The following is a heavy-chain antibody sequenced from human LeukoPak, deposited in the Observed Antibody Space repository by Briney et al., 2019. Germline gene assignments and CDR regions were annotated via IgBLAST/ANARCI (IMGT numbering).Heavy chain of an antibody. V-gene: IGHV3-7*01. J-gene: IGHJ3*02. CDR3: ARARGFSVGWAVDAFDI. CDR1: GFTFNIFW. CDR2: IKQDGSET. D-gene: IGHD6-19*01. Sequence: GGSLRLSCAASGFTFNIFWMSWVRQAPGRGLEWVANIKQDGSETYYLDSVKGRFTLSRDNARNSLYLQTTSLSAEDTAVYYCARARGFSVGWAVDAFDIWGPGTVVTVSS.